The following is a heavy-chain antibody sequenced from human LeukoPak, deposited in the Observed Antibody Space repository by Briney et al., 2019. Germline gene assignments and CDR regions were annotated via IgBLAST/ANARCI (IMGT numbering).Heavy chain of an antibody. CDR1: GYTFTSYG. CDR3: ARLEQYGYLHYYYYFYMDV. D-gene: IGHD5-18*01. V-gene: IGHV1-18*01. Sequence: APLKLSCKASGYTFTSYGISWVRQAPGQGLEWMGWISASIGNTNYAQKLQGRVTMTTDTSTSTAYMELRSLRSDDTAVYYCARLEQYGYLHYYYYFYMDVWGKGTTVTASS. J-gene: IGHJ6*03. CDR2: ISASIGNT.